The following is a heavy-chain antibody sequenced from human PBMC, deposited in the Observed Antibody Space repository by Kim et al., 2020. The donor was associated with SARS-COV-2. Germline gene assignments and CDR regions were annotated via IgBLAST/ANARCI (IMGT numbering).Heavy chain of an antibody. CDR3: AKEPVAGTGFDY. CDR1: GFTFSSYE. J-gene: IGHJ4*02. CDR2: ISSSGSPI. D-gene: IGHD6-19*01. Sequence: GGSLRLSCAASGFTFSSYEMNWVRQAPGKGLEWVSYISSSGSPIYYADSVKGRFTISRDNAKNSLYLQMNSLRAEDTAVYYCAKEPVAGTGFDYWGQGTLVTVSS. V-gene: IGHV3-48*03.